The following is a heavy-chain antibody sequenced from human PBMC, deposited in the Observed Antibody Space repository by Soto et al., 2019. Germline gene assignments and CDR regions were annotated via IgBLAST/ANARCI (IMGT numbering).Heavy chain of an antibody. J-gene: IGHJ4*02. D-gene: IGHD3-10*01. V-gene: IGHV4-34*02. CDR1: GGSFSGYF. CDR2: INPSGSI. CDR3: ATIVRATTEIRGSPRDS. Sequence: QVQLQQWGAGLLKPSETLSLTCAVYGGSFSGYFCYWIRQPPGKGLEWIGEINPSGSINYNPSLKSRVTISVDTSKNQFSLSLSSVTAADTAVYYCATIVRATTEIRGSPRDSWGQGTLVTVSS.